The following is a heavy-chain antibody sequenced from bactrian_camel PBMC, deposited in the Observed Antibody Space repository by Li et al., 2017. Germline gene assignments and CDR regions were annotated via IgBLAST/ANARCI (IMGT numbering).Heavy chain of an antibody. V-gene: IGHV3S10*01. CDR1: GYTLPMN. D-gene: IGHD6*01. CDR2: LEHDGNT. J-gene: IGHJ4*01. Sequence: VQLVESGGGSVQAGESLTLSCVASGYTLPMNMGWFRQGPGNGCELVSNLEHDGNTYYADSVKGRFTISQDNAKNTVYLQMNNLQPEDTAMYYCAEGRGSRGEHCYSLNYWGQGTQVTVS. CDR3: AEGRGSRGEHCYSLNY.